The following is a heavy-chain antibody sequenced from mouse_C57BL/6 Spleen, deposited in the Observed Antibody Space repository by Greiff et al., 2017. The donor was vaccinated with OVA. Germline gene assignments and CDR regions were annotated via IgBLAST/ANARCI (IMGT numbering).Heavy chain of an antibody. J-gene: IGHJ2*01. Sequence: EVKLEESGEGLVKPGGSLKLSCAASGFTFSSYAMSWVRQTPEKRLEWVAYISSGGDYIYYADTVKGRFTISRDNARNTLYLQMSSLKSEDTAMYYCTYYGSSYAFDYWGQGTTLTVSS. D-gene: IGHD1-1*01. CDR2: ISSGGDYI. CDR1: GFTFSSYA. V-gene: IGHV5-9-1*02. CDR3: TYYGSSYAFDY.